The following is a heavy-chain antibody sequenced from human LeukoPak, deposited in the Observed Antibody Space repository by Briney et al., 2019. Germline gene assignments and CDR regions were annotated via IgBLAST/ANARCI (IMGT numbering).Heavy chain of an antibody. CDR3: ARDNWESSTTEVDWFDP. J-gene: IGHJ5*02. Sequence: GASVKVSCKASGYTFTSYDINWVRQATGQGLEWMGWINPNSGGTNYAQKFQGRVTMTRDTSISTAYMELSRLRSDDTAVYYCARDNWESSTTEVDWFDPWGQGTLVTVSS. CDR2: INPNSGGT. CDR1: GYTFTSYD. D-gene: IGHD2/OR15-2a*01. V-gene: IGHV1-2*02.